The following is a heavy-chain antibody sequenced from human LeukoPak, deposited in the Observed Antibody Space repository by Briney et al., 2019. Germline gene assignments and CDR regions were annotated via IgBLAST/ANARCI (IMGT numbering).Heavy chain of an antibody. D-gene: IGHD1-26*01. J-gene: IGHJ5*02. V-gene: IGHV1-69*01. CDR2: IIPIFGTA. CDR1: GGTFSSYA. CDR3: ARDRTTYKVGATGFDP. Sequence: SVKVSCKASGGTFSSYAISWVRQAPGQGLEWMGGIIPIFGTANYAQKFQGRVTITADESTSTAYMELSSLRSEDTAVYYCARDRTTYKVGATGFDPWGRGTLVTVSS.